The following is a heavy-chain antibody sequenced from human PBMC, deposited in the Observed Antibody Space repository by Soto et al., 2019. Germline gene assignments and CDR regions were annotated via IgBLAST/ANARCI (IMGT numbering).Heavy chain of an antibody. CDR2: ISGRGGNT. J-gene: IGHJ4*02. Sequence: GGSLRLSCAASGFTFSNYAMSWVRQAPGKGLEWVSTISGRGGNTYYADSVKGRFTISRDNSRNTLYLQMDSLRVEGSAVYSCAKAGCSGGTCYLYYFDYWGQGALVTVSS. CDR1: GFTFSNYA. D-gene: IGHD2-15*01. CDR3: AKAGCSGGTCYLYYFDY. V-gene: IGHV3-23*01.